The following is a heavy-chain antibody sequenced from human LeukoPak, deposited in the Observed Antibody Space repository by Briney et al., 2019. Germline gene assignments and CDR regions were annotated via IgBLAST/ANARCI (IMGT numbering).Heavy chain of an antibody. Sequence: GGSLRLSCAASGFTFSSYWMTWVRQAPGKGLEWVANIKPDGSAKYYVDSVKGRFTISRDNAKNSLYLQMNSLAVEDTAVYYCARVIWFGEYFDHWGQGTLVTVSS. CDR1: GFTFSSYW. D-gene: IGHD3-10*01. V-gene: IGHV3-7*01. CDR2: IKPDGSAK. J-gene: IGHJ4*02. CDR3: ARVIWFGEYFDH.